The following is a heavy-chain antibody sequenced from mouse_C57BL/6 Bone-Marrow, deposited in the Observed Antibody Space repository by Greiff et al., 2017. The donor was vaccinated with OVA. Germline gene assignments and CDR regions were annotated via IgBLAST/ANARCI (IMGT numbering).Heavy chain of an antibody. CDR1: GYTFTSYW. Sequence: QVQLQQPGAELVKPGASVKLSCKASGYTFTSYWMHWVKQRPGQGLEWIGMIHPNSGSTNYNEKFKSKATLTVDTSSSTAYMQLSSLTSEDAAVYYCAREGLYYGNYYYFDYWGQGTTLTVSS. V-gene: IGHV1-64*01. D-gene: IGHD2-1*01. CDR2: IHPNSGST. CDR3: AREGLYYGNYYYFDY. J-gene: IGHJ2*01.